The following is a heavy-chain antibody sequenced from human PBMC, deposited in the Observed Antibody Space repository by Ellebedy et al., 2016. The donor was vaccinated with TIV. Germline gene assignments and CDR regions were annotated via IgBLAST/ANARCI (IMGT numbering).Heavy chain of an antibody. CDR2: IYTSVNT. J-gene: IGHJ5*02. CDR3: ARGAFWSGYSNWFDP. D-gene: IGHD3-3*01. Sequence: SETLSLTXTVSGGSISSGSSYWGWIRQPAGKGLEWIGLIYTSVNTNYNPSLKSRVTMSVDTSKNQFSLRLNSVTAADTAVYYCARGAFWSGYSNWFDPWGQGTLVTVSS. V-gene: IGHV4-61*02. CDR1: GGSISSGSSY.